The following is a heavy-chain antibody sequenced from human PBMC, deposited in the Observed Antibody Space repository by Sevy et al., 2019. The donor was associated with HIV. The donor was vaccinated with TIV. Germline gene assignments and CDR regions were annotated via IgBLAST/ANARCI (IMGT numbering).Heavy chain of an antibody. D-gene: IGHD3-22*01. V-gene: IGHV4-34*01. CDR1: GGSFSNDD. J-gene: IGHJ4*02. CDR2: INHSGST. Sequence: SETLSLTCAVYGGSFSNDDWSWIRQPPGKGLEWIGEINHSGSTNYNPSLKSRVTISIDTSKNQSSLKLTSVTAADTAVYYCARWRGTRVTMMVVVTTGYFVNWGQGALVTVSS. CDR3: ARWRGTRVTMMVVVTTGYFVN.